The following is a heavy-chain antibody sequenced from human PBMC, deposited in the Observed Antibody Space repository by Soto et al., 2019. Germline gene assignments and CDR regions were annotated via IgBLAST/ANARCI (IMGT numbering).Heavy chain of an antibody. V-gene: IGHV1-69*12. Sequence: QVQLVQSGAEVKKPGSSVKVSCKASGGTFSSYAISWVRQAPGQGLEWMGGIIPIFGTANYAQKFQGRVTITADESTSTAYMELSSLRSEDTAVYYCARDRSSSSWYGRYYYYYGMDVWGQGTTVTVSS. CDR2: IIPIFGTA. CDR1: GGTFSSYA. J-gene: IGHJ6*02. D-gene: IGHD6-13*01. CDR3: ARDRSSSSWYGRYYYYYGMDV.